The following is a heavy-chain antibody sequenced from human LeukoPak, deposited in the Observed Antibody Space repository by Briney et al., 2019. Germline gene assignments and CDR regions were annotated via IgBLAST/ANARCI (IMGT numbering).Heavy chain of an antibody. D-gene: IGHD3-22*01. J-gene: IGHJ4*02. CDR3: ARDNPYDSSGYDY. Sequence: ASVKVSCKASGYTFTSYGISWVRQAPGQGLEWMGWINPNSGGTNYAQKFQGRVTMTRDTSISTAYMELSRLRSDDTAVYYCARDNPYDSSGYDYWGQGTLVTVSS. V-gene: IGHV1-2*02. CDR1: GYTFTSYG. CDR2: INPNSGGT.